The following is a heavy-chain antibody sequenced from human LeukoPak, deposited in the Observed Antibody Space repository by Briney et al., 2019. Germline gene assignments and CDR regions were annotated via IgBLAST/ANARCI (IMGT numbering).Heavy chain of an antibody. CDR3: ARDGPPWYSSGWEPFDY. V-gene: IGHV3-33*08. D-gene: IGHD6-19*01. CDR1: GFTFSNYA. CDR2: IWYDGSNK. Sequence: GGSLRLSCAASGFTFSNYAMHWVRQAPDKGLEWVAVIWYDGSNKYYADSVKGRFTISRDNSKNTLYLQMNSLRAEDTAVYYCARDGPPWYSSGWEPFDYWGQGTLVTVSS. J-gene: IGHJ4*02.